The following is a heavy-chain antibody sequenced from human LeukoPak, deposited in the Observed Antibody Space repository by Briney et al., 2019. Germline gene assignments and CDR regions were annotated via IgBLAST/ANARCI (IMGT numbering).Heavy chain of an antibody. CDR1: GYTFTSYY. Sequence: ASVKVSCKASGYTFTSYYMHWVRQAPGQGLEWMGIINPSGGSTSYAQKFQGRVTMTRDMSTSTVYMELSSLRSEDTAVYYCAREAGLLWFGEQRYYNWFDPWGQGTLVTVSS. V-gene: IGHV1-46*01. D-gene: IGHD3-10*01. CDR2: INPSGGST. CDR3: AREAGLLWFGEQRYYNWFDP. J-gene: IGHJ5*02.